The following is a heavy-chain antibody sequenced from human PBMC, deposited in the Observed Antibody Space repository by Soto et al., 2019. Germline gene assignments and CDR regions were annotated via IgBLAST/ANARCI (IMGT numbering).Heavy chain of an antibody. CDR1: GFTFSSYS. CDR3: ASSLVGATPDS. Sequence: EVQLVESGGGLVKPGGSLRLSCAASGFTFSSYSMNWVRQAPGKGLEWVSSIDSPNVYTFYADSVKGRFTVSRANAQNSLYLKMNSMKDEDTAVYYCASSLVGATPDSWGQGTLVTVSS. CDR2: IDSPNVYT. V-gene: IGHV3-21*01. D-gene: IGHD1-26*01. J-gene: IGHJ4*02.